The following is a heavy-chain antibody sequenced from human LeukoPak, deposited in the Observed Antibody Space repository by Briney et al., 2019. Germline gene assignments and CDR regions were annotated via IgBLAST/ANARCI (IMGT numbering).Heavy chain of an antibody. CDR3: AKDARRVRDIGVVFGRGRGYMDV. Sequence: GGSLRLSCAASGFNFRAYGMSWVRQAPGKGLEWVAFIRYDGSIKYYADSVKGRFTISRDNSKNTLYLQMNSLRGEDTAVYYCAKDARRVRDIGVVFGRGRGYMDVWGKGTTATISS. V-gene: IGHV3-30*02. D-gene: IGHD2-15*01. CDR2: IRYDGSIK. CDR1: GFNFRAYG. J-gene: IGHJ6*03.